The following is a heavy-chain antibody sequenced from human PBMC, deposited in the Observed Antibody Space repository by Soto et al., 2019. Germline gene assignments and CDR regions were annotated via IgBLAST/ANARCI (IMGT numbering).Heavy chain of an antibody. Sequence: ASVKVSCKASGFTSSHHSIHWVRQAPGQRLEWMGWTNSDTGYTKYSQKFQARLTITWDSSAKTAYMELSSLQSEDTAVYYCVRGKEAGVWFDPWGQGTLVTVSS. CDR1: GFTSSHHS. CDR2: TNSDTGYT. CDR3: VRGKEAGVWFDP. J-gene: IGHJ5*02. V-gene: IGHV1-3*04. D-gene: IGHD3-10*01.